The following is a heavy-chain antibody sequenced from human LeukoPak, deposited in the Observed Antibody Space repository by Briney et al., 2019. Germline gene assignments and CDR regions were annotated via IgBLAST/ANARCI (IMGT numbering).Heavy chain of an antibody. Sequence: GGSLRLSCAASGFTFSSYAMHWVRQAPGKGLEWVAVISYDGSNKYYADSVKGRFTISRDNSKNTLYLQMNSLRAEDTAVYYCARDGREPLPDYWGQGTLVTVSS. J-gene: IGHJ4*02. V-gene: IGHV3-30-3*01. CDR1: GFTFSSYA. CDR2: ISYDGSNK. D-gene: IGHD1-26*01. CDR3: ARDGREPLPDY.